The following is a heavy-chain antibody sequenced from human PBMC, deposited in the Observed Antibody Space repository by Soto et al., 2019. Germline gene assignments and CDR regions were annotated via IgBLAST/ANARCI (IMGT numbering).Heavy chain of an antibody. Sequence: ASVKVSCKASGYTFTSYDINWVRQATGQGLEWMGWMNPNSGNTGYAQKFQGRVTMTRNTSISTAYMELSSLRSEDTAVYYCARGRITMVRDGYTGAYYYMDVWGKGTTVTVSS. V-gene: IGHV1-8*01. CDR3: ARGRITMVRDGYTGAYYYMDV. CDR1: GYTFTSYD. D-gene: IGHD3-10*01. CDR2: MNPNSGNT. J-gene: IGHJ6*03.